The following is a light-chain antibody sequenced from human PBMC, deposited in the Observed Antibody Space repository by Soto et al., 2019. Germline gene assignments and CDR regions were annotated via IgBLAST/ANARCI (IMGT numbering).Light chain of an antibody. CDR1: RSNIGTYA. CDR3: AAWDDSLRAVV. J-gene: IGLJ2*01. Sequence: QSVLTQSPSASGTPGQRVTISCSGSRSNIGTYAVNWYQQLPGTAPTLLIFRNHQRPSGVPDRFSGSKSGTSASLAISGPQSEDEADYYCAAWDDSLRAVVFGVGTKLTFL. CDR2: RNH. V-gene: IGLV1-44*01.